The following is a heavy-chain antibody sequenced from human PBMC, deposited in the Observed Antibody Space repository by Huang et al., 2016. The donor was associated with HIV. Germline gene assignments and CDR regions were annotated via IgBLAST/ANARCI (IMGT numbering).Heavy chain of an antibody. J-gene: IGHJ6*03. D-gene: IGHD4-17*01. CDR3: GRGTRYGDYGLRHYYYYMEV. CDR2: RIHKSGHT. Sequence: QVQLVQSGAELKTPGASVKVSCKASGYTFISHDINCVRQAPGQGLEWMGWRIHKSGHTGYAQKFQGRGNSTRRTSITTAYMKMSSLRYADTAVYYCGRGTRYGDYGLRHYYYYMEVWGKGTTVTVSS. CDR1: GYTFISHD. V-gene: IGHV1-8*01.